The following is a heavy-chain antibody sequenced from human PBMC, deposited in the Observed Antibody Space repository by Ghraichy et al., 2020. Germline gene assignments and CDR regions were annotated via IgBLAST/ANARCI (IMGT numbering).Heavy chain of an antibody. V-gene: IGHV1-58*01. J-gene: IGHJ3*02. CDR2: IVVGSGNT. CDR1: GFTFTSSA. CDR3: AAPGGSGEDDAFDI. Sequence: SVKVSCKASGFTFTSSAVQWVRQARGQRPEWIGWIVVGSGNTNYAQKFQERVTITRDMSTSTAYMELSSLRSEDTAVYYCAAPGGSGEDDAFDIWGQGTMVTVSS. D-gene: IGHD2-15*01.